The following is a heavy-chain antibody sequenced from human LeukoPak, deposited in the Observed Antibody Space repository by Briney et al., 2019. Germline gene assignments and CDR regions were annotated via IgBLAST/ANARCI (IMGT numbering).Heavy chain of an antibody. J-gene: IGHJ4*02. CDR2: ISGSGGST. D-gene: IGHD3-22*01. V-gene: IGHV3-23*01. CDR1: GFTFSSYS. Sequence: QPGGSLRLSCAASGFTFSSYSMNWVRQAPGKGLEWVSAISGSGGSTYYADSVKGRFTISRDNSKNTLYLQMNSLRAEDTAVYYCAKDGPYYYDSSGHGHESPFDYWGQGTLVTVSS. CDR3: AKDGPYYYDSSGHGHESPFDY.